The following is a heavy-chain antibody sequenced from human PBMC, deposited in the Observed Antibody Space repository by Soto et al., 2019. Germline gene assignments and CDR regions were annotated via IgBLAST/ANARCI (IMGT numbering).Heavy chain of an antibody. V-gene: IGHV4-30-2*01. D-gene: IGHD5-12*01. CDR1: GGSISSGGYS. CDR2: IYHSGST. J-gene: IGHJ6*02. CDR3: ARSTWIRGGYYYYYGMDV. Sequence: PSETLSLTCAVSGGSISSGGYSWSWIRQPPGKGLEWIGYIYHSGSTYYNPSLKSRVTISVDRSKNQFSLKLSSVTAADTAVYYCARSTWIRGGYYYYYGMDVWGQGTTVTVSS.